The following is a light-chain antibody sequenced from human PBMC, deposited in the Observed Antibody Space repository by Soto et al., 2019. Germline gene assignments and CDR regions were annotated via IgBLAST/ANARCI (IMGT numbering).Light chain of an antibody. V-gene: IGKV1-8*01. J-gene: IGKJ2*01. CDR1: QGISSY. CDR2: AAS. Sequence: AIRMTKSPSSFSASTGDRVTITCRASQGISSYLAWYQQKPGKAPKLLIYAASTLQSGVPSRFSGSGSGTDFTLTFSCLQSEDFATYYCHQYYSYPYTFGQGNTLHI. CDR3: HQYYSYPYT.